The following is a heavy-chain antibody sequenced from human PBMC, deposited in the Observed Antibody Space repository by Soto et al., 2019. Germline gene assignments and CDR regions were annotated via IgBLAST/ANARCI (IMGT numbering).Heavy chain of an antibody. Sequence: PVRSLRLSCAASGFTFSSYAMSWVRQAPRKRLQRVSAMSGSGCSTYYADSVKGRFTLCRDNSKPTLSLQMYRHQSEGRSVSTRAKDRSLEVAVTDYWGQGTLDTV. CDR3: AKDRSLEVAVTDY. V-gene: IGHV3-23*01. J-gene: IGHJ4*02. CDR2: MSGSGCST. D-gene: IGHD6-19*01. CDR1: GFTFSSYA.